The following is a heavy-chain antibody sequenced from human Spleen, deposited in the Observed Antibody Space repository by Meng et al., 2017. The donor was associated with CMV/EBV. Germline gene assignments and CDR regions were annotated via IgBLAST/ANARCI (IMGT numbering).Heavy chain of an antibody. CDR2: SYNSGGT. J-gene: IGHJ6*02. CDR1: GFTVRDYF. V-gene: IGHV3-53*01. Sequence: GGSLRLPCAASGFTVRDYFMSWVRHAPEKGLEWVSASYNSGGTNYADSVRGRFSISRDNSKNTLYLQMNTLRVEDTAVYYCVRHNAAVSGATGWAYDGDVWGQGTTVTVSS. D-gene: IGHD2-2*01. CDR3: VRHNAAVSGATGWAYDGDV.